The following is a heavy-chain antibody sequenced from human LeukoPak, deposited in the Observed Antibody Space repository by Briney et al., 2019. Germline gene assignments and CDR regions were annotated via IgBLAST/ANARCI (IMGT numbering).Heavy chain of an antibody. CDR1: GFTFYSYA. Sequence: PGGSLRLPCAASGFTFYSYAMTWVRQAPGKGLEWVSAISGSGGSTYYADSVKGRFTISRDNSKNTLYLQMSSLRAEDTALYYCAKYNSDWYDDYWGQGTLVTVSS. D-gene: IGHD6-19*01. V-gene: IGHV3-23*01. J-gene: IGHJ4*02. CDR2: ISGSGGST. CDR3: AKYNSDWYDDY.